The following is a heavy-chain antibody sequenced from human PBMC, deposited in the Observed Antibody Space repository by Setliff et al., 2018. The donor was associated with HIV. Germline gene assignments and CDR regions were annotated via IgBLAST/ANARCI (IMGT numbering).Heavy chain of an antibody. D-gene: IGHD2-8*01. V-gene: IGHV3-49*04. Sequence: GGSLRLSCAASGFTVSKNYMSWVRQAPGKGLEWVGLIRSKLYGAATEYAASVKGRFTISRDDFKNIAYLQMNSLKNEDTAVYYCARVEIVYVFPYYYYYYMDVWGKGTTVTVSS. J-gene: IGHJ6*03. CDR2: IRSKLYGAAT. CDR3: ARVEIVYVFPYYYYYYMDV. CDR1: GFTVSKNY.